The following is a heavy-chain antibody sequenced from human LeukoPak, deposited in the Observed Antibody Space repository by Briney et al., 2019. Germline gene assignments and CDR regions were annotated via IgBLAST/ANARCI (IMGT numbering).Heavy chain of an antibody. CDR1: GASISTGHYY. D-gene: IGHD1-26*01. Sequence: SETLSLTCTVSGASISTGHYYWSWIRQPPGKGLEWIGSIYHSGSTYYNPSLKSRVTISVDTSKNQFSLKLSSVTAADTAVYYCARGYPGSSGSYHHYFDYWGQGTLVTVSS. CDR2: IYHSGST. CDR3: ARGYPGSSGSYHHYFDY. J-gene: IGHJ4*02. V-gene: IGHV4-38-2*02.